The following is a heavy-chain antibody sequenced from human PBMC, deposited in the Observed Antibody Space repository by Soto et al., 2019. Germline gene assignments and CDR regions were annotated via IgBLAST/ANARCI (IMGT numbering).Heavy chain of an antibody. CDR1: GFTFSNAW. V-gene: IGHV3-15*01. Sequence: PGGSLRLSCAASGFTFSNAWMSWVRQAPGKGLEWVGRIKSKTDGGTTDYAAPVKGRFTISRDDSKNTLYLQMNSLKTEDTAVYYCTTSLRYFDWLLYKGYFDYWGQGTLVTVSS. D-gene: IGHD3-9*01. CDR2: IKSKTDGGTT. J-gene: IGHJ4*02. CDR3: TTSLRYFDWLLYKGYFDY.